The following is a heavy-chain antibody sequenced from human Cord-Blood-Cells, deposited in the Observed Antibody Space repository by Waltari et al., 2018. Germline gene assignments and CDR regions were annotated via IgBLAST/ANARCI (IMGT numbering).Heavy chain of an antibody. J-gene: IGHJ4*02. CDR3: ARHRDLAWYFDY. Sequence: QLQLQESGPGLVKPSETLSLTCTVSGGSISSSSYYWGWSRQPPGKGLEWIGSIYYSGSTYYNPSLKSRFTISVDTSNNQFSLKLSSVTAADTAVYYCARHRDLAWYFDYWGQGTLVTVSS. D-gene: IGHD3-10*01. V-gene: IGHV4-39*01. CDR2: IYYSGST. CDR1: GGSISSSSYY.